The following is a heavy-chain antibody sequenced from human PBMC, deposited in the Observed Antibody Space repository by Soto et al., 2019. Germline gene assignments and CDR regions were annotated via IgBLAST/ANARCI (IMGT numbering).Heavy chain of an antibody. J-gene: IGHJ6*02. CDR3: ARGGDYGDYGGLYYYYGMDV. CDR1: GGSFSGYY. CDR2: INHSGST. V-gene: IGHV4-34*01. Sequence: KSSETLSFTCAVYGGSFSGYYWSWIRQPPGKGLEWIGEINHSGSTNYNPSLKSRVTISVDTSKNQFSLKLSSVTAADTAVYYCARGGDYGDYGGLYYYYGMDVWGHGTTVTVSS. D-gene: IGHD4-17*01.